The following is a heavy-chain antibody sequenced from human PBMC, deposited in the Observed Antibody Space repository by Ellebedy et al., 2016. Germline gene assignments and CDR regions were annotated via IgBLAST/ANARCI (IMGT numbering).Heavy chain of an antibody. CDR3: ARGPFWSGIGRAFDI. CDR2: IWYDGSNK. V-gene: IGHV3-33*08. Sequence: GGSLRLSCAASGFTFSSHAMHWVRQAPGKGLEWVAVIWYDGSNKYYADSVKGRFTISRDNSKNTLYLQMNSLRAEDTAVYYGARGPFWSGIGRAFDIWGQGTMVTVSS. J-gene: IGHJ3*02. D-gene: IGHD3-3*01. CDR1: GFTFSSHA.